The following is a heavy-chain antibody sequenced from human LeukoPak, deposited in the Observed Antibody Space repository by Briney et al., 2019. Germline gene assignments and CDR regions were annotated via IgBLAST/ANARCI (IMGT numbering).Heavy chain of an antibody. V-gene: IGHV1-46*01. CDR2: INPRGGST. CDR3: ARVRSYYYDTSDKDAFDI. Sequence: ASVKVSCKASGYTFTSHFMHWVRQAPGQGLEWMGIINPRGGSTSYTQKFQGRVTMTRDTSTSTVYMELSSLRSEDTAVYYCARVRSYYYDTSDKDAFDIWGQGTMVTVSS. CDR1: GYTFTSHF. J-gene: IGHJ3*02. D-gene: IGHD3-22*01.